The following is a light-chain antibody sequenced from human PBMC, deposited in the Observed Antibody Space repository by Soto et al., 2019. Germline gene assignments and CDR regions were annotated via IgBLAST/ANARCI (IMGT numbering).Light chain of an antibody. V-gene: IGLV2-8*01. CDR2: EVS. CDR3: SSKRGRNSYV. Sequence: QSVLTQPPSAPGSPGQSVTISCTGTSSDVGAYNYVSWYQQHPGKAPKLMIYEVSKRPSGVPDRFSGSKSGNTASLTVSGLQTEDEADYYCSSKRGRNSYVFGTGTKVTVL. J-gene: IGLJ1*01. CDR1: SSDVGAYNY.